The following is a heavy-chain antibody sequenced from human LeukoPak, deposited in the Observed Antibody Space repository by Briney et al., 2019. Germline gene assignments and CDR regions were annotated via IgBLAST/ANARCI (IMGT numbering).Heavy chain of an antibody. V-gene: IGHV1-46*01. J-gene: IGHJ4*02. Sequence: ASVKVSCKASGYTFTSYYMHWVRQAPGQGLEWMGIINPSGAGTTYAQKFQGRVTMTRDTSISTAYMELSRLRSDDTAVYYCARGFWFGGVIDHFDYWGQGALVTVSS. CDR3: ARGFWFGGVIDHFDY. CDR1: GYTFTSYY. CDR2: INPSGAGT. D-gene: IGHD3-16*02.